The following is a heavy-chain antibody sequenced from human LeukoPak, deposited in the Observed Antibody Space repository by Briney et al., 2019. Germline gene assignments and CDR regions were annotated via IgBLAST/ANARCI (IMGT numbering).Heavy chain of an antibody. V-gene: IGHV4-59*01. D-gene: IGHD3-22*01. CDR2: IYYSGST. CDR3: ARAPLTDYYDSSGYNLYYYYYMDV. J-gene: IGHJ6*03. CDR1: GGSFSGYY. Sequence: SETLSLTCAVYGGSFSGYYWSWIRQPPGKGLEWIGYIYYSGSTNYNPSLKSRVTISVDTSKNQFSLKLSSVTAADTAVYYCARAPLTDYYDSSGYNLYYYYYMDVWGKGTTVTVSS.